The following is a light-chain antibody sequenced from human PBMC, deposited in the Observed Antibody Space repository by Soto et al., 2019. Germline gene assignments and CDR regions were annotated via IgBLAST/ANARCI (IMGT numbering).Light chain of an antibody. Sequence: QSVLTQPASVSGSPGQSITISCTGTSSDVGGYNYVSWYQQHPGKAPKLMIYEVSNRPSGVSNRFSGSKSGNTASLTISGLQAEDEADYYCSSYTSSDIFYVFGTGTKV. CDR1: SSDVGGYNY. CDR2: EVS. CDR3: SSYTSSDIFYV. V-gene: IGLV2-14*01. J-gene: IGLJ1*01.